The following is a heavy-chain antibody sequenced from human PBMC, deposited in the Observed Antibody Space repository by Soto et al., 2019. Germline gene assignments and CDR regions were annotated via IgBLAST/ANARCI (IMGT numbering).Heavy chain of an antibody. D-gene: IGHD2-15*01. V-gene: IGHV4-59*01. CDR3: ARYCSGGSCYGYFDY. CDR2: IYYSGST. Sequence: PSETLSLTCTVSGGSISSYYWSWIRQPPGKGLEWIGYIYYSGSTNYNPSLKSRVTISVDTSKNQFSLKLSSVTAADTAVYYCARYCSGGSCYGYFDYWGQGTLVTVSS. CDR1: GGSISSYY. J-gene: IGHJ4*02.